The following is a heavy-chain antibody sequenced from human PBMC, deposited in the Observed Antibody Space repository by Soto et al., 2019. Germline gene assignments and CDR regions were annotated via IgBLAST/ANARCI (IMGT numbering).Heavy chain of an antibody. CDR1: GGSISSYY. CDR2: IYYDGST. J-gene: IGHJ4*02. V-gene: IGHV4-59*08. D-gene: IGHD3-9*01. Sequence: PSETLSLTCTVSGGSISSYYWSWIRQPPGKGLEWIGYIYYDGSTNYNSSLRSRVTMSVDTSKNQFSLKLTSVTAADTAVYYCASHLSYYDILTGYSLPLDYWGQGTLVTVS. CDR3: ASHLSYYDILTGYSLPLDY.